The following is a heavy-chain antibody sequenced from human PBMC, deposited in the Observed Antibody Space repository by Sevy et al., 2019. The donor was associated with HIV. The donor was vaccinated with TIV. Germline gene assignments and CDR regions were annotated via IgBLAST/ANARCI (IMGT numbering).Heavy chain of an antibody. J-gene: IGHJ3*02. CDR3: ARACGGDCYPLGAFDI. Sequence: SETLSLTCTVSGGSISSGGYYWSWIRQHPGKGPEWIGYIYYSGSTYYNPSLKSRVTISVDTSKNQFSLKLSSVTAADTAVYYCARACGGDCYPLGAFDIWGQGTMVTVSS. CDR1: GGSISSGGYY. CDR2: IYYSGST. D-gene: IGHD2-21*02. V-gene: IGHV4-31*03.